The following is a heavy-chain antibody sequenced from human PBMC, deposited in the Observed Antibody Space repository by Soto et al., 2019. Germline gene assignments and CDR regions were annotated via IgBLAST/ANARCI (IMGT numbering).Heavy chain of an antibody. Sequence: QVQLVQSGAEVKKPGSSVKVSCKASGGTFSSYALSWVRQAPGQGLEWMGGIIPMSGATNYAQKFQGRVTFTADESTTPAYLELTRLRPEDTAVYYCARGGPENGYWGQGTLVTVSS. V-gene: IGHV1-69*12. CDR1: GGTFSSYA. CDR3: ARGGPENGY. CDR2: IIPMSGAT. J-gene: IGHJ4*02. D-gene: IGHD1-26*01.